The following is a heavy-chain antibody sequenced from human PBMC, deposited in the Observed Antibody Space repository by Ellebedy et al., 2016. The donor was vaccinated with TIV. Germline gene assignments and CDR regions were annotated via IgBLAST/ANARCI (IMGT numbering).Heavy chain of an antibody. V-gene: IGHV2-26*01. CDR3: ARTLRYCGGDCSYQFDY. Sequence: SGPTLVKPTETLTLTCTVSGFSLSNVIMSVSWIRQPPGKALEWLGNIFSRDEKSYSTSLKHRPTISKEPAKSQVVLTMTNLDPVDTATYFCARTLRYCGGDCSYQFDYWGQGTLVPVSS. CDR1: GFSLSNVIMS. D-gene: IGHD2-21*02. J-gene: IGHJ4*02. CDR2: IFSRDEK.